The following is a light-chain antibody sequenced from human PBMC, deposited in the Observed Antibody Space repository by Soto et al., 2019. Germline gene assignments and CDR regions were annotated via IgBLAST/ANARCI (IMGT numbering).Light chain of an antibody. J-gene: IGKJ2*01. CDR1: HNISSTY. Sequence: EVVLTQSPGTLSLSPGEGATLSCRASHNISSTYLAWYQQKPGQAPRLLIYGASSRATGIPDRFSGSGSGTDFTLTVSRLEPEDFAVFYCQHYGSSMYTFGQGTMLDIK. CDR2: GAS. CDR3: QHYGSSMYT. V-gene: IGKV3-20*01.